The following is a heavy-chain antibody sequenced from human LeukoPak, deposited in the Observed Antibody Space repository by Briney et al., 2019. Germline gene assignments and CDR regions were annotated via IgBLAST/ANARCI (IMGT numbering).Heavy chain of an antibody. CDR1: GGSISSYY. V-gene: IGHV4-59*01. Sequence: KPSETLSLTCTVSGGSISSYYWSWIRQPPGKGLEWIGYIYYSGSTNYNPSLKSRVTISVDTSKNQFSLKLSSVTAADTAVYYCARGRRASGYEDHWGQGTLVTVSS. CDR3: ARGRRASGYEDH. D-gene: IGHD5-12*01. CDR2: IYYSGST. J-gene: IGHJ4*02.